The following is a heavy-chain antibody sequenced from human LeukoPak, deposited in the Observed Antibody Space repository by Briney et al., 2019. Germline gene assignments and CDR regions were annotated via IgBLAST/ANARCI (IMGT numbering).Heavy chain of an antibody. CDR3: ARDYHLGYFDY. V-gene: IGHV3-21*01. Sequence: PGGSLRLSCVASGFTFNNAWMYWVRQAPGKGLEWVSSISSSSSYIYYADSVKGRFTISRDNAKNSLYLQMNSLRAEDTAVYYCARDYHLGYFDYWGQGTLVTVSS. D-gene: IGHD6-13*01. CDR2: ISSSSSYI. CDR1: GFTFNNAW. J-gene: IGHJ4*02.